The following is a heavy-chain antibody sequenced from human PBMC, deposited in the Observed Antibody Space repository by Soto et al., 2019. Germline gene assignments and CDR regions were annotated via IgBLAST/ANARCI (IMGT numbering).Heavy chain of an antibody. Sequence: EVQLLESGGGLVQPGGSLRVSCAASGFTFSSYVMSWVRQAPGKGREWVSCITGRGGSTYYADSVKGRFRISRDNYKNTLYLQMNSLRAEDTAVYYFAKVIIAVAGMFDYWGQGTLVTVSS. CDR3: AKVIIAVAGMFDY. V-gene: IGHV3-23*01. CDR1: GFTFSSYV. J-gene: IGHJ4*02. CDR2: ITGRGGST. D-gene: IGHD6-19*01.